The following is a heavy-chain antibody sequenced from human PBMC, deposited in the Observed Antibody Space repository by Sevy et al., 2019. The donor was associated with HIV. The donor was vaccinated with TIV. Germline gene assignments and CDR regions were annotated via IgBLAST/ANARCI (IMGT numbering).Heavy chain of an antibody. CDR2: ISYHGTNK. Sequence: GGSLRLSCVASGFSFSSYGMHWFRQAPGKGLEWVALISYHGTNKYYGDSVRGRFTVSRNNSRNTLYLQMDSLSAEDTAVYYCAKISEEYIQTWYPPDYWGQGTLVTVSS. J-gene: IGHJ4*02. CDR1: GFSFSSYG. V-gene: IGHV3-30*18. CDR3: AKISEEYIQTWYPPDY. D-gene: IGHD5-18*01.